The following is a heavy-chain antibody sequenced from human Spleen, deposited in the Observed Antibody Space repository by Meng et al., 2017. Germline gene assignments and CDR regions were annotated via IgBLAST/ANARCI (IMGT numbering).Heavy chain of an antibody. CDR3: ARSGYSSSWYFDN. J-gene: IGHJ4*02. D-gene: IGHD6-13*01. Sequence: GESLKISCAASGFTFSSYNMNWVRQAPGKGLEWVSSITSTSSHIYYADSLKGRFTISRDNAKNSLFLQVNSLRDEDTAVYYCARSGYSSSWYFDNWGQGTLVTVSS. CDR1: GFTFSSYN. V-gene: IGHV3-21*01. CDR2: ITSTSSHI.